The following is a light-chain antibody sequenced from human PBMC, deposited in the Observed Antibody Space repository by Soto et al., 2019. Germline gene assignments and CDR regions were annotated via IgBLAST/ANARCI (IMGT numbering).Light chain of an antibody. CDR2: DVS. CDR3: CSYAGSYTYV. J-gene: IGLJ1*01. V-gene: IGLV2-11*01. CDR1: SSDVGGYNY. Sequence: QSALTQPRSVSGSPGQSGTISCTGTSSDVGGYNYVSWYQQHPGKAPKLMIYDVSKRPSGVPDRFSGSKSGNTASLTISGLQAEDEADYSCCSYAGSYTYVFGTGTKLTVL.